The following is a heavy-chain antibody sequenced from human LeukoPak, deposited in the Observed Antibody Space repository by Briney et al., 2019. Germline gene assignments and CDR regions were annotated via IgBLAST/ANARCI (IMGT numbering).Heavy chain of an antibody. CDR1: GYTLTGYY. V-gene: IGHV1-2*02. Sequence: ASVKVSRKASGYTLTGYYMHWVRQAPGQGLEWMGWINTNSGATNYAQKFQGRVTMTRDTSISTAYMEVSRLRSDDTAVYYWARDVTIIVVVPGYWGQGTLVTVSS. J-gene: IGHJ4*02. D-gene: IGHD3-22*01. CDR3: ARDVTIIVVVPGY. CDR2: INTNSGAT.